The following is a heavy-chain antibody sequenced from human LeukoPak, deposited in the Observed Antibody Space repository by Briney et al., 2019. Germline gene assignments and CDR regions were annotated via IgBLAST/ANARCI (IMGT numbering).Heavy chain of an antibody. CDR2: IYPGDSDT. J-gene: IGHJ6*01. CDR1: GYRFTMYW. V-gene: IGHV5-51*01. D-gene: IGHD3-10*01. CDR3: ARHMGSYYYGMDV. Sequence: GESLKISCKGLGYRFTMYWIGWVRQMPGKGLEWMAIIYPGDSDTRYSPSFQGQVTISADKSTSTAYLQWNSLKASDTAMYYCARHMGSYYYGMDVWGPGTTVAVSS.